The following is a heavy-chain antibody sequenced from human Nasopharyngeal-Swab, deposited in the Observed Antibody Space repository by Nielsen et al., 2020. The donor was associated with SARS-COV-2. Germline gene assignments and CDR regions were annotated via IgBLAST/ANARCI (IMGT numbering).Heavy chain of an antibody. V-gene: IGHV3-7*01. CDR1: GFTFSSYW. D-gene: IGHD3-10*01. CDR2: IKQDGSEK. J-gene: IGHJ1*01. CDR3: ARDTGRGNEH. Sequence: GESLKISCAASGFTFSSYWMSLVRQAPGKGLEWVANIKQDGSEKYYVDSVKGRFTISRDNAKNSLYLQMNSLRAEDTAVYYCARDTGRGNEHWGQGTLVTVSS.